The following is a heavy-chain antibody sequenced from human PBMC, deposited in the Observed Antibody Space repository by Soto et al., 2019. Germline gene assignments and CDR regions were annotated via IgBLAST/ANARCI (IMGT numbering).Heavy chain of an antibody. V-gene: IGHV3-30*03. CDR2: MSFDGSIK. CDR1: GYIFSSYG. Sequence: QVQLVESGGGVVQPGRSLRLSCAASGYIFSSYGMNWVRQAPGKGLEWVAVMSFDGSIKYYADSVKGRFTISRDNSKNTLYLQMNSLRADDTAVYYCATIAVPPAFDIWGQGTMVTVSS. D-gene: IGHD6-19*01. CDR3: ATIAVPPAFDI. J-gene: IGHJ3*02.